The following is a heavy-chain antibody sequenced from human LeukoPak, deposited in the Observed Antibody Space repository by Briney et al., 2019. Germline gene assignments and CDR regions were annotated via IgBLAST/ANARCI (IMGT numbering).Heavy chain of an antibody. V-gene: IGHV4-59*10. Sequence: SETLSLTCAVYGGSFSGYYWSWIRQPAGKGLEWIGRIYTSGSTNYNPSLKSRVTMSVDTSKNQFSLKLSSVTAADTAVYYCARKGAAYYFDYWGQGTLVTVSS. CDR2: IYTSGST. CDR1: GGSFSGYY. J-gene: IGHJ4*02. D-gene: IGHD1-26*01. CDR3: ARKGAAYYFDY.